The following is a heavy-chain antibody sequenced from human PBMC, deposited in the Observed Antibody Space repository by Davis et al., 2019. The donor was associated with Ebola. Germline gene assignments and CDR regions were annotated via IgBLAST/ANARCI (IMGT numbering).Heavy chain of an antibody. CDR1: GFTFSGSA. J-gene: IGHJ1*01. D-gene: IGHD6-13*01. Sequence: GESLKISCAASGFTFSGSAMHWVRQASGKGLEWVGRIRSKANSYATAYAASVKGRFTISRDDSKNTAYLQMNSLKTEDTAVYYCASSSWYAEYFQHWGQGTLVTVSS. CDR3: ASSSWYAEYFQH. CDR2: IRSKANSYAT. V-gene: IGHV3-73*01.